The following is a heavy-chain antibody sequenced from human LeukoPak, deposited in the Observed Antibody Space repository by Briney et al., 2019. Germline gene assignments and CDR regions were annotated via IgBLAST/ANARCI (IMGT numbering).Heavy chain of an antibody. D-gene: IGHD6-13*01. J-gene: IGHJ4*02. CDR2: ISSSSSTI. CDR1: GFTFSSYS. V-gene: IGHV3-48*04. Sequence: PGGSLRLSCAASGFTFSSYSMNWVRQAPGKGLEWVSYISSSSSTIYYADSVKGRFTISRDNAKNSLYLQMNSLRAEDTAVYYCTRGASRGGSSSWLPPDFDYWGQGTLVTVSS. CDR3: TRGASRGGSSSWLPPDFDY.